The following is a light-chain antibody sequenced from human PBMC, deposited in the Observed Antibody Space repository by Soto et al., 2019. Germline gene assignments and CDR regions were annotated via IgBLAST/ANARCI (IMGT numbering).Light chain of an antibody. Sequence: QSFLTQPPSASGTPGQRVTISCSGSSSNLGTNYVYWYQQLPGTAPKLLIYTNSQRPSGVPDRFSGSKSGTSASLAISGLRSEDEADYYCAAWDDSLSGYVFGTGTKVTVL. V-gene: IGLV1-47*02. J-gene: IGLJ1*01. CDR1: SSNLGTNY. CDR2: TNS. CDR3: AAWDDSLSGYV.